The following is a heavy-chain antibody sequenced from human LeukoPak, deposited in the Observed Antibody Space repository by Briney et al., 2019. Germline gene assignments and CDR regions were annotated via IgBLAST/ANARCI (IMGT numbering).Heavy chain of an antibody. CDR1: GYTFTSYY. V-gene: IGHV1-46*01. CDR2: INPSGGST. D-gene: IGHD4-23*01. J-gene: IGHJ6*02. CDR3: ARSPNPDYGGNSDHYYYGMDV. Sequence: ASVKVSCKASGYTFTSYYMRWVRQAPGQGLEWMGIINPSGGSTSYAQKFQGRVTMTRDTSTSTVYMELSSLRSEDTAVYYCARSPNPDYGGNSDHYYYGMDVWGQGTTVTVSS.